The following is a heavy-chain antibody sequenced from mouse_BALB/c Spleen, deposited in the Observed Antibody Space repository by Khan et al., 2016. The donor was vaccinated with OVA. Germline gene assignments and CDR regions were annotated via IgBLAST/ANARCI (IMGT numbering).Heavy chain of an antibody. V-gene: IGHV4-1*02. J-gene: IGHJ3*01. CDR2: INPDSSTI. CDR3: ARQGPYYGSSLFAY. Sequence: EVKLLESGGGLVQPGGSLKLSCAASGFDFSRYWMSWVRQAPGKGLEWIGEINPDSSTINYTPSLKDKFIISRDNAKNTLYLQMSKVRSEDTALYYCARQGPYYGSSLFAYWGQGTLVTVSA. CDR1: GFDFSRYW. D-gene: IGHD1-1*01.